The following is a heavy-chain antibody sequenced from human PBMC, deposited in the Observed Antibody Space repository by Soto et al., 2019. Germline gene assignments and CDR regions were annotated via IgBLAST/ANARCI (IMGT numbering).Heavy chain of an antibody. D-gene: IGHD1-1*01. CDR2: ISGSGGST. J-gene: IGHJ4*02. CDR1: GFTFSSYX. CDR3: ARLATVEMATTSLDY. V-gene: IGHV3-23*01. Sequence: GGSLRLSCAASGFTFSSYXMSWVRQAPGKGLEWVSAISGSGGSTYYADSVKGRFTISRDNSKNTLYLQMNSLRAEDTAVYYCARLATVEMATTSLDYWGQGTLVTVSS.